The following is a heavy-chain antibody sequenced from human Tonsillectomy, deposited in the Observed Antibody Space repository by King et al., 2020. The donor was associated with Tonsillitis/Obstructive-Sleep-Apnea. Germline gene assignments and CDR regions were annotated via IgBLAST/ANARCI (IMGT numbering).Heavy chain of an antibody. CDR2: ISAYNGNT. CDR1: GYTFSSYG. Sequence: VQLVQSGAEVKKPGASVKVSCKASGYTFSSYGISWVRQAPGQGLEWMGWISAYNGNTNYAQKLQGRVTMTTDTSTSTAYMEVRSLGSDDTAVYYCARDSMGHYFDSSGYHTVDYWGQGTLVTVSS. CDR3: ARDSMGHYFDSSGYHTVDY. J-gene: IGHJ4*02. V-gene: IGHV1-18*01. D-gene: IGHD3-22*01.